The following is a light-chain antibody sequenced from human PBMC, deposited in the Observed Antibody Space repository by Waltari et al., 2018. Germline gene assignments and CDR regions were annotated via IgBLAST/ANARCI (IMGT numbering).Light chain of an antibody. CDR1: SSNIGSNT. J-gene: IGLJ7*01. CDR3: AAWDDSLNGSV. Sequence: QSVLTQPPSASGAPGQRVTISCSGSSSNIGSNTVNWYQQLPGTAPKLLIYSNNQLPSGVPYLFSCSKSGTSASLTSSGLQSEDEADYYCAAWDDSLNGSVFGGVTQLTVL. CDR2: SNN. V-gene: IGLV1-44*01.